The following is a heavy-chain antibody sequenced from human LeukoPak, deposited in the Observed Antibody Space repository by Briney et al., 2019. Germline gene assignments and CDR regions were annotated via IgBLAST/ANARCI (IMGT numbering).Heavy chain of an antibody. J-gene: IGHJ6*02. CDR2: FDPEDGET. Sequence: ASVKVSCKVSGYTLTELSMHWVRQAPGKGLEWMGGFDPEDGETIYAQKFQGRVTMTEDTSTDTAYMELSSLRSEDTAVYYCATHSGIVAVPAAVHYYYYGMDVWGQGTTVTVSS. D-gene: IGHD2-2*01. CDR3: ATHSGIVAVPAAVHYYYYGMDV. V-gene: IGHV1-24*01. CDR1: GYTLTELS.